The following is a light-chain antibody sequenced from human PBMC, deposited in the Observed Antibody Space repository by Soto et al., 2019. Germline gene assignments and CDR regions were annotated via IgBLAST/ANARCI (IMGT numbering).Light chain of an antibody. CDR2: GAS. Sequence: DIQMTQSPSSLSASVGDRVTITCRASQSISSYLNWYQQKPGKAPKLLIYGASNLQSGVPSRFSGSGSGTDFTLTISSLQPEDFATYYCQHSYSAPRTFGQGTKVEI. V-gene: IGKV1-39*01. CDR1: QSISSY. J-gene: IGKJ1*01. CDR3: QHSYSAPRT.